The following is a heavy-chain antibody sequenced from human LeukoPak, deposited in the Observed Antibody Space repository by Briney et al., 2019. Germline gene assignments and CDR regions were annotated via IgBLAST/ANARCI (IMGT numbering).Heavy chain of an antibody. CDR3: ARGWEFYDSNGYVFDI. Sequence: PSETLSLTCTVSGGSISSYYWSWIRQPPGKGLEWIGYIYYSGSTNYNPSLKSRVTISVDTSKNQFSLKLSSVTAADTAVYYCARGWEFYDSNGYVFDIWGQGKMVSVAS. CDR2: IYYSGST. CDR1: GGSISSYY. V-gene: IGHV4-59*01. J-gene: IGHJ3*02. D-gene: IGHD3-22*01.